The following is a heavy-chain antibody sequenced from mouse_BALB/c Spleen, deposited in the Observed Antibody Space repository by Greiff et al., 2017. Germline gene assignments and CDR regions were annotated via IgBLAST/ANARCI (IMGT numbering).Heavy chain of an antibody. Sequence: DVQLVESGGGLVQPGGSRKLSCAASGFTFSSFGMHWVRQAPEKGLEWVAYISSGSSTIYYADTVKGRFTISRDNPKNTLFLQMTSLRSEDTAMYYCATGSPWFAYWGQGTLVTVSA. CDR2: ISSGSSTI. J-gene: IGHJ3*01. V-gene: IGHV5-17*02. CDR3: ATGSPWFAY. D-gene: IGHD1-1*01. CDR1: GFTFSSFG.